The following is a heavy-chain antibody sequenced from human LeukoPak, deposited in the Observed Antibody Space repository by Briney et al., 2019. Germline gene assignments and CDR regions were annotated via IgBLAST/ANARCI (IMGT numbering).Heavy chain of an antibody. CDR3: ARDRGPYYDLWSGYSPDAFDI. J-gene: IGHJ3*02. Sequence: ASVKVSCKASGGTFSSYAISWVRRAPGQGLEWMGGIIPIFGTANYAQKFQGRVTITADESTSTAYMELSSLRSEDTAVYYCARDRGPYYDLWSGYSPDAFDIWGQGTMVTVSS. V-gene: IGHV1-69*13. CDR1: GGTFSSYA. CDR2: IIPIFGTA. D-gene: IGHD3-3*01.